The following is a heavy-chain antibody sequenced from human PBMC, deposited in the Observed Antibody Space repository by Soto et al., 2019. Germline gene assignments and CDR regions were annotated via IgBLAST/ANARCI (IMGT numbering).Heavy chain of an antibody. J-gene: IGHJ4*02. CDR2: INHSGST. CDR1: GGSFSGYD. CDR3: ARDKITGLFDY. Sequence: QVQLQQWGAGLLKPSETLSLTCAVYGGSFSGYDWTWIRQPPGTGLEWIGEINHSGSTNYNPSLKRRGTISVDTSKTQFSLKLTSVTAADTAVYYCARDKITGLFDYWGQGTLVTVSS. V-gene: IGHV4-34*01. D-gene: IGHD2-8*02.